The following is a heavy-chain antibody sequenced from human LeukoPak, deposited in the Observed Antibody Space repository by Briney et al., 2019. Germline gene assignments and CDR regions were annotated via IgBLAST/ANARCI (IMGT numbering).Heavy chain of an antibody. V-gene: IGHV4-4*07. Sequence: SETLSLTCTVSGGSISSYYWSWIRQPAGKGLEWIGRIYTSGSTNYNPSLKSRVTMSVDTSKNQFSLKLNSVTAADTAVYYCAREQWEMYYYGMKVSGQGNTVTASS. CDR3: AREQWEMYYYGMKV. J-gene: IGHJ6*02. CDR1: GGSISSYY. D-gene: IGHD1-26*01. CDR2: IYTSGST.